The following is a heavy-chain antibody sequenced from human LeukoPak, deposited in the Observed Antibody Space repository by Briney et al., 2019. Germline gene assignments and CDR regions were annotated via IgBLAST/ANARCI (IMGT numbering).Heavy chain of an antibody. CDR1: GYSISSGYY. Sequence: SETLSLTCIVSGYSISSGYYWGWIRQPPGKGLEWIGSIYHSGSTYYNPSLKSRVTISVDTSKNQFSLKLSSVTAADTAVYYCAAPPITMVRGNDAFDIWGQGTMVTVSS. J-gene: IGHJ3*02. D-gene: IGHD3-10*01. CDR2: IYHSGST. CDR3: AAPPITMVRGNDAFDI. V-gene: IGHV4-38-2*02.